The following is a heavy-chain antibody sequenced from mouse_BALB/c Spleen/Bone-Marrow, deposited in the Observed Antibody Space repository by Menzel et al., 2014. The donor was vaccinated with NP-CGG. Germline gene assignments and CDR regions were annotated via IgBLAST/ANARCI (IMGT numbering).Heavy chain of an antibody. CDR3: TRQYGNYYAMDY. CDR2: IYPSDSYT. Sequence: QVQLQQSGAELVRPGASVKVSCKASGYTFTSYWINWVKQRPGQGLEWIGNIYPSDSYTNYNQNFKDKATLTVDKSSSADYMQLSSPTSEYSAVYYCTRQYGNYYAMDYWGQGTSVTVSS. J-gene: IGHJ4*01. V-gene: IGHV1-69*02. CDR1: GYTFTSYW. D-gene: IGHD2-10*02.